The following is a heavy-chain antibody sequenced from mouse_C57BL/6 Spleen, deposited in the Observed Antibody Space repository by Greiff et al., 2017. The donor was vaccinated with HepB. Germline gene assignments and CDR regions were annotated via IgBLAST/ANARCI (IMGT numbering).Heavy chain of an antibody. D-gene: IGHD3-1*01. J-gene: IGHJ2*01. Sequence: QVQLKQPGAELVMPGASVKLSCKASGYTFTSYWMHWVKQRPGQGLEWIGEIDPSDSYTNYNQKFKGKSTLTVDKSSSTAYMQLSSLTSEDSAVYYCARGGGYDSDYWGQGTTLTVSS. CDR2: IDPSDSYT. V-gene: IGHV1-69*01. CDR1: GYTFTSYW. CDR3: ARGGGYDSDY.